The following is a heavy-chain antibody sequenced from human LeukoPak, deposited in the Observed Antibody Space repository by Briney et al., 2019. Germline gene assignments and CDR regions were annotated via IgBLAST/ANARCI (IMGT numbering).Heavy chain of an antibody. D-gene: IGHD2-21*01. J-gene: IGHJ3*02. V-gene: IGHV3-66*01. CDR3: ARVVDSTRAFHI. CDR2: ISGGGGT. Sequence: PGRSLRLSCAASGFTVSNSFMSWVRQAPGQGLEWVSLISGGGGTYYAASVKGRFTISRGNSENSLYLQMNSLRPEDTAAYYCARVVDSTRAFHIWGQGTLVIVSS. CDR1: GFTVSNSF.